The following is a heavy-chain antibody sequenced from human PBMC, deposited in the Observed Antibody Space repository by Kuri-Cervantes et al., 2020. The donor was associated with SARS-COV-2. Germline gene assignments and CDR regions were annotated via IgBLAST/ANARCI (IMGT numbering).Heavy chain of an antibody. CDR3: ATVPYISSSVVLLGAFDI. CDR1: GYTFTELS. Sequence: ASVKVTCKVSGYTFTELSMHWVRQAPGKGLEWMGGFDPEDGETIYAQKFQGKVTMTEDTSTDTAYMELSSLGSEDKAVYYCATVPYISSSVVLLGAFDIWGQGTMDTVSS. V-gene: IGHV1-24*01. CDR2: FDPEDGET. J-gene: IGHJ3*02. D-gene: IGHD6-6*01.